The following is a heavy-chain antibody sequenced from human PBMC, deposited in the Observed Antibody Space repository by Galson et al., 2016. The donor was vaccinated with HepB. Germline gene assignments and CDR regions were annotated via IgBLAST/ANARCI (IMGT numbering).Heavy chain of an antibody. V-gene: IGHV3-33*01. CDR2: IWYDGSNK. D-gene: IGHD3-9*01. CDR3: ARDRKDTTIYYYGMDV. J-gene: IGHJ6*02. Sequence: SLRLSCAASGFTFSSYGMHWVRQAPGKGLEWVALIWYDGSNKYYADSVKGRFTISRDNAKNSLYLQMNSLRDEDTAVYYCARDRKDTTIYYYGMDVWGQGTTVTVSS. CDR1: GFTFSSYG.